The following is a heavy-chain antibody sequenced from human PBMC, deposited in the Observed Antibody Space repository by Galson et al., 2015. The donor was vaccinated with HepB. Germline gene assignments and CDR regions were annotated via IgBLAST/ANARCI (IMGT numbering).Heavy chain of an antibody. CDR3: AREAGNSNAFDI. J-gene: IGHJ3*02. CDR1: GYTFTSNF. V-gene: IGHV1-46*01. CDR2: INPSGSSA. D-gene: IGHD4-23*01. Sequence: SVKVSCKASGYTFTSNFIHWVRQAPGQGLEWMGIINPSGSSASYAQKLQGRVTMTRDTSTSTVYMELSSLRFEDTAVYYCAREAGNSNAFDIWGQGTMVTVSS.